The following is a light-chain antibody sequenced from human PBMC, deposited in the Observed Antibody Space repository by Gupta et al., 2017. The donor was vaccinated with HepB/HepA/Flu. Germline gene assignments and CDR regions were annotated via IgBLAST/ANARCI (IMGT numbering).Light chain of an antibody. J-gene: IGLJ3*02. CDR3: AAWDDRVSGWV. CDR1: SSNIGSNY. Sequence: QSVLTQLTSASGTPGQRVAISCSGSSSNIGSNYVYWYQQLPGTAPRLLIYRNNQRPSGVPDRFSGSKSGTSASLAISGLRSEDEVDYCCAAWDDRVSGWVFGGGTKLTVL. CDR2: RNN. V-gene: IGLV1-47*01.